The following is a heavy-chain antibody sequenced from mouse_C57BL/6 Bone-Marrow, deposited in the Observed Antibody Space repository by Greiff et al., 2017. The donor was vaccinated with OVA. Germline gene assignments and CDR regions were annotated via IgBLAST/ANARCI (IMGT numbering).Heavy chain of an antibody. Sequence: VQLKQSGAELVRPGASVKLSCTASGFNIKDYYMHWVKQRPEQGLEWIGGIDPEDGDTEYAPKFQGKATMTADTSSNTAYLQLSSLTSEDTAVYYCTTRYYGSRTYFDYWGQGTTLTVSS. CDR1: GFNIKDYY. V-gene: IGHV14-1*01. CDR3: TTRYYGSRTYFDY. J-gene: IGHJ2*01. D-gene: IGHD1-1*01. CDR2: IDPEDGDT.